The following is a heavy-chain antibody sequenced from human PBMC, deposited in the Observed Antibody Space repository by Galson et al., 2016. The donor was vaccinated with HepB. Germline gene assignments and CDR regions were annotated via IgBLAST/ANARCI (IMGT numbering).Heavy chain of an antibody. CDR3: ARGGYCNSTSCYALAVAGTGRY. Sequence: SVKVSCKASGGTFSSYAISWVRQAPGQGLEWMGGIIPILGTANYAQKFQGRVTITADEFTGTAYMELSSLRSEDTAVYYRARGGYCNSTSCYALAVAGTGRYWGQGTLVTVSS. J-gene: IGHJ4*02. V-gene: IGHV1-69*13. CDR1: GGTFSSYA. CDR2: IIPILGTA. D-gene: IGHD2-2*01.